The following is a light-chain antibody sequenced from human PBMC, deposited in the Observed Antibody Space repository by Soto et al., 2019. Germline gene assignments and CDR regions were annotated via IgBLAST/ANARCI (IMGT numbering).Light chain of an antibody. V-gene: IGKV1-5*01. Sequence: DIQMTQSPSTLSASVGDRVTITCRASQSISSWLAWYQQKPGKAPNLLIYDASSLEGGVPSRFSGSGSGTEFTLTISSLQPDDFATYYCQQYNSYSPWTFGQGTKVDIK. J-gene: IGKJ1*01. CDR2: DAS. CDR3: QQYNSYSPWT. CDR1: QSISSW.